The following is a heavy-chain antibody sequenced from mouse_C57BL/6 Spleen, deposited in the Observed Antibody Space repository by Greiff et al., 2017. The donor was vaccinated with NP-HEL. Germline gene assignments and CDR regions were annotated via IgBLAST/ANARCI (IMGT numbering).Heavy chain of an antibody. J-gene: IGHJ2*01. D-gene: IGHD1-1*01. CDR1: GFSLTSYG. Sequence: QVQLQQSGPGLVQPSQSLSITCTVSGFSLTSYGVHWVRQSPGKGLEWLGVIWSGGSTDYNAAFISRLSISKDNSKSQVFFKMNSLQADDTAIYYCARNDDYYGSSPYFDYWGQGTTLTVSS. CDR3: ARNDDYYGSSPYFDY. CDR2: IWSGGST. V-gene: IGHV2-2*01.